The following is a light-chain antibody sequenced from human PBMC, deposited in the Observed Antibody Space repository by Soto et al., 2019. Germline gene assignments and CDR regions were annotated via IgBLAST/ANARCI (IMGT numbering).Light chain of an antibody. CDR1: QSVSNRY. J-gene: IGKJ1*01. CDR2: GAS. Sequence: EIVLTQSPGTLSLSPGERATLSCRASQSVSNRYLAWYQQKPGQAPRLLIYGASSRATGIPDRFSGSGSGTDFTLNISILEPEDFAVYYCQPYGISSCTFGQGTKVEIK. CDR3: QPYGISSCT. V-gene: IGKV3-20*01.